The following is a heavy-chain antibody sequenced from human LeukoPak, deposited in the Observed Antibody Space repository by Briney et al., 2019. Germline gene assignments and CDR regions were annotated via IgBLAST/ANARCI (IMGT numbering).Heavy chain of an antibody. V-gene: IGHV4-39*07. CDR1: GGSISSSSYY. J-gene: IGHJ5*02. Sequence: SETLSLTCTVSGGSISSSSYYWGWLRPPPGKGLEWFGSIYYSGSTYYNPSLKSRVTISVDTSKNQFSLKLSSVTAADTAVYYCAREDGLKWFDPWGQGSLVTVAS. CDR3: AREDGLKWFDP. CDR2: IYYSGST.